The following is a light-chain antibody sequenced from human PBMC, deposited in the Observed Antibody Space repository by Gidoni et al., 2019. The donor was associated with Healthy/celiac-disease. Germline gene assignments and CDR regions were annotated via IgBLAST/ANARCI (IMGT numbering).Light chain of an antibody. J-gene: IGKJ2*02. V-gene: IGKV3-20*01. CDR2: GAS. CDR3: QQYGSSST. CDR1: QSVSSSY. Sequence: EIVLTQSPGTLSLSPGERATLSCRASQSVSSSYLAWYQQKPGQAPRLLIYGASSWATCIPDRFSGSGSGTDFTLTISRLEPEDFAVYYCQQYGSSSTFGQGTKLEIK.